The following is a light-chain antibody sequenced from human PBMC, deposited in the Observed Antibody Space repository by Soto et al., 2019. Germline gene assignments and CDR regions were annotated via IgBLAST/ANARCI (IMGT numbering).Light chain of an antibody. J-gene: IGKJ4*01. CDR2: DAS. CDR3: QQRTNWPS. CDR1: QSVRSY. V-gene: IGKV3-11*01. Sequence: EHVLTQYPATLPMSQAEIATLACRASQSVRSYLAWYQQNPGQAPRLLIYDASNRATGIPARFSGSGSGTDFTLPISSLEPEDFAVYYCQQRTNWPSFGGGTKVDIK.